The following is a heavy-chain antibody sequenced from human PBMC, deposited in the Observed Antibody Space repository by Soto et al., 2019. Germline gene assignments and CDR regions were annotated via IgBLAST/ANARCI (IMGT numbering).Heavy chain of an antibody. V-gene: IGHV3-15*07. CDR3: TTDLSRLLWFGESNYYYYGMDV. Sequence: GGSLRLSCAASGFTLSNAWMNWVRQAPGKGLEWVGRMKTKADGGTIDYAAPVKGRFIISRDDSKNTLYLQMNSLKTEDTAVYYCTTDLSRLLWFGESNYYYYGMDVWGQGTKVTVSS. CDR1: GFTLSNAW. J-gene: IGHJ6*02. D-gene: IGHD3-10*01. CDR2: MKTKADGGTI.